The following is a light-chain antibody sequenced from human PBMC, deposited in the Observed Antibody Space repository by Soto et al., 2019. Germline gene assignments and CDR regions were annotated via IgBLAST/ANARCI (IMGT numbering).Light chain of an antibody. CDR1: QSMNSW. J-gene: IGKJ3*01. V-gene: IGKV1-5*03. Sequence: DIQMTQSPSTLSASVGDRVTITCRASQSMNSWLAWYQQKPGKAPKLLIYKASSLESVVPSRFSGSGSGTEFTLTISSLKPDDFANYFCQQYNTVPFTFGHGTKVDIK. CDR3: QQYNTVPFT. CDR2: KAS.